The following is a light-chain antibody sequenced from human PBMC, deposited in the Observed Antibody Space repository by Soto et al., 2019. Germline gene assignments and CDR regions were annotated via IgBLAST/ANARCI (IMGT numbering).Light chain of an antibody. CDR1: QSISSSY. J-gene: IGKJ1*01. CDR3: QQYGGSPWT. CDR2: GAS. V-gene: IGKV3-20*01. Sequence: EIVLTQSPGTLSLSPGERGTLSCRASQSISSSYLAWYQQKPGQAPRLLIYGASRRATGIADRSSGSGSGTDFPLTISRLDLEDFAVYYCQQYGGSPWTFGQGTTVDIK.